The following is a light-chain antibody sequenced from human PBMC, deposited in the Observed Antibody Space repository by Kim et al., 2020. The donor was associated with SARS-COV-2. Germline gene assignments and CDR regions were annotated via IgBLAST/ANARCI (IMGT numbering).Light chain of an antibody. CDR1: QCISSY. Sequence: ASVGDRVTMSCRASQCISSYLAWYQQRPGKVPKFLIYNAYTLQSGVPSRFSGSGSGTDFTLAISGLQPEDYAKYYWQQRNSYPITFGQGTRVEIK. J-gene: IGKJ5*01. V-gene: IGKV1-9*01. CDR3: QQRNSYPIT. CDR2: NAY.